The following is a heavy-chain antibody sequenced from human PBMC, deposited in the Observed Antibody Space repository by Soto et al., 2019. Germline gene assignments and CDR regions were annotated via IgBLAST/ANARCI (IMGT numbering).Heavy chain of an antibody. Sequence: ASVKVSCKASGYTFTSYYMHWVRQAPGQGLEWMGIINPSGGSTSYAQKFQGRVTMTRDTSTSTVYMELSSLRSEDTAVYYCARKGIGNCTNGVCYSPGPFDPWGQGTLVTVSS. CDR3: ARKGIGNCTNGVCYSPGPFDP. CDR1: GYTFTSYY. D-gene: IGHD2-8*01. J-gene: IGHJ5*02. V-gene: IGHV1-46*01. CDR2: INPSGGST.